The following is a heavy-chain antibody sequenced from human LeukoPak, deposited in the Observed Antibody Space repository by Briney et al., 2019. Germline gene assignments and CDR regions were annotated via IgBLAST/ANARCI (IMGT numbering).Heavy chain of an antibody. CDR3: ARDLRNWNDEGWFDP. J-gene: IGHJ5*02. CDR1: GGSISSGGYY. V-gene: IGHV4-31*03. Sequence: PSETLSLTCTVSGGSISSGGYYWSWIRQHPGKGLEWIGYIYYSGSTYYNPSLKSRVTISVDTSKNQFSLKLSSVTAAVTAVYYCARDLRNWNDEGWFDPWGQGTLVTVSS. D-gene: IGHD1-20*01. CDR2: IYYSGST.